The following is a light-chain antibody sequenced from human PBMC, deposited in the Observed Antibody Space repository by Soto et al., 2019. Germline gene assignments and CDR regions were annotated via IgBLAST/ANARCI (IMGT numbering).Light chain of an antibody. Sequence: EIVLTQSPGTLSLSPGERATLSCRASQSVSTSYVAWYQQKFGQAPRLLIYDAFSRATGIPDRFSASGSGTDFTLTISRLEPEDSAVYYCHQRQSWPRTFGQGTKVDIK. J-gene: IGKJ1*01. V-gene: IGKV3D-20*02. CDR2: DAF. CDR3: HQRQSWPRT. CDR1: QSVSTSY.